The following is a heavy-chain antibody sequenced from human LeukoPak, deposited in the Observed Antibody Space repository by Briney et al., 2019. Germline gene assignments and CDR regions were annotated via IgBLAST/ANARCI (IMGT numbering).Heavy chain of an antibody. D-gene: IGHD3-10*01. Sequence: KASETLSLTCTVSGGSISSGDYYWSWIRQAPGKGLEWISYINSGGSTIYYADSVKGRFTISRDNAKSSLSLQMNSLRAEDTAVYYCASRGLTEFHYFDFWGPGTLVTVSS. V-gene: IGHV3-11*04. CDR3: ASRGLTEFHYFDF. CDR1: GGSISSGDYY. CDR2: INSGGSTI. J-gene: IGHJ4*02.